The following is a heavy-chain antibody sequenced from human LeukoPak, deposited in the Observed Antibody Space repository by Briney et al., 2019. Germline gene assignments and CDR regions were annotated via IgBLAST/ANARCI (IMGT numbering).Heavy chain of an antibody. CDR3: AEAGWGYYFDY. V-gene: IGHV3-23*01. Sequence: GGSLRLSCAASGFTVSSNYMSWVRQAPGKGLEWVSAISGSGGSTYYADSVKGRFTISRDNSKNTLYLQMNSLRAEDTAVYYCAEAGWGYYFDYWGQGTLVTVSS. D-gene: IGHD6-19*01. J-gene: IGHJ4*02. CDR2: ISGSGGST. CDR1: GFTVSSNY.